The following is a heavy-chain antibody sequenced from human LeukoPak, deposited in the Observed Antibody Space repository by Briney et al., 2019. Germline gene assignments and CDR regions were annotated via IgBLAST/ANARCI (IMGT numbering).Heavy chain of an antibody. CDR3: AKDRGMGFWSMDV. V-gene: IGHV3-53*01. Sequence: GGSLRLSCAASGFTVSSNYMSWVRQAPGKGLEWVSVIYSGGSTYYADSVKGRFTISRDNSKNTLYLQTNSLRAEDTAVYYCAKDRGMGFWSMDVWGQGTTVTVSS. CDR2: IYSGGST. J-gene: IGHJ6*02. CDR1: GFTVSSNY. D-gene: IGHD3-10*01.